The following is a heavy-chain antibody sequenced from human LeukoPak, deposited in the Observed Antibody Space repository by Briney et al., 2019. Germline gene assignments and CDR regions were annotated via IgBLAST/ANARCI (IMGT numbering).Heavy chain of an antibody. V-gene: IGHV3-66*01. CDR3: ARAWSSWYYFDY. J-gene: IGHJ4*02. D-gene: IGHD6-13*01. CDR2: IYSGGST. Sequence: GGSLRLSCAASGFTVSSNYMSWVRQAPGKGLEWVSVIYSGGSTYYADSVKGRFTISRDNSKNTLYLQMNSLRAEDTAVYYCARAWSSWYYFDYWGQGTLVTVSS. CDR1: GFTVSSNY.